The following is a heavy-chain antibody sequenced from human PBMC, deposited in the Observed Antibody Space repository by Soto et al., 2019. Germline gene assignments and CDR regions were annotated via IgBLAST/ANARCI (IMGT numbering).Heavy chain of an antibody. V-gene: IGHV4-30-2*01. CDR2: IYHIGIX. CDR3: ASEPDY. Sequence: SETLSLTCAVSCGSISSVGYSWSWVRQPPGKCLEWIGYIYHIGIXXYNPSLKXXVTISVDRSNXQFSLKLISVTSADKGLDYCASEPDYWRQRTLXX. J-gene: IGHJ4*02. CDR1: CGSISSVGYS.